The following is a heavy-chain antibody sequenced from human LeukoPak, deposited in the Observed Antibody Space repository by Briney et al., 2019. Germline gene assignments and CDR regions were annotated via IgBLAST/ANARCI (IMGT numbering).Heavy chain of an antibody. J-gene: IGHJ4*02. D-gene: IGHD5-12*01. V-gene: IGHV3-23*01. Sequence: GGSLRLSCAASGFTFSSYAMSWVRQAPGKGLERVSATSASAGSTFYADSVKGRFTISRDNSKNTLYLQMNSLRAEDTALYYCAKGRGYSGYDFFDYWGQGTLVTVSS. CDR1: GFTFSSYA. CDR2: TSASAGST. CDR3: AKGRGYSGYDFFDY.